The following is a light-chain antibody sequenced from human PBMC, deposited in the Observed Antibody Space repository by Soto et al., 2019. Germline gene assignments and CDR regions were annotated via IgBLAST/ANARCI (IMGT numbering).Light chain of an antibody. CDR1: SSDVGVYKN. Sequence: QSALTQPASVSGSPGQSITISCTGTSSDVGVYKNVSWYQQHPGKAPKFLIYEVTNRPSGVSNRFSGSTSGNTASLTISGLQAEDEADYYCSSYTSGASLVFGGGTKLTVL. CDR2: EVT. V-gene: IGLV2-14*01. CDR3: SSYTSGASLV. J-gene: IGLJ2*01.